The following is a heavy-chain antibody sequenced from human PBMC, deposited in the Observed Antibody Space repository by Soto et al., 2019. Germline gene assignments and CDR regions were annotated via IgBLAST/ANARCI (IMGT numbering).Heavy chain of an antibody. CDR3: ARDPPYDFWSGFNWFEP. CDR1: GYTFSSYD. V-gene: IGHV1-8*01. J-gene: IGHJ5*02. D-gene: IGHD3-3*01. Sequence: ASVKVSCKASGYTFSSYDINWVRQAPGQGLEWMGWMNPNIGIASYPQKFQGRVTMTRDKSTSTAYLELSSLRSEDTAVYYCARDPPYDFWSGFNWFEPSGQETLVTVSS. CDR2: MNPNIGIA.